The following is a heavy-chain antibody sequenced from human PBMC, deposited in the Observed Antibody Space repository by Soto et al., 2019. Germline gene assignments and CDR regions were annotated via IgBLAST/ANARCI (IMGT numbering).Heavy chain of an antibody. V-gene: IGHV3-48*01. Sequence: PGGSLRLSCAASGFTFSSYSMNWVRQAPGEGLEWVSYISSSSSTIYYADSVKGRFTISRDNAKNSMYLQMNSLRAEDTAVYYCARGKFAYGGFDIWGQGTMVTVSS. J-gene: IGHJ3*02. CDR1: GFTFSSYS. CDR2: ISSSSSTI. CDR3: ARGKFAYGGFDI. D-gene: IGHD4-17*01.